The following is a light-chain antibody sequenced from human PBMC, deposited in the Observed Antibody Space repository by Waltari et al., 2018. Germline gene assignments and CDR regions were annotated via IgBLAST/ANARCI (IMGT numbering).Light chain of an antibody. CDR1: TSDVGGYGF. Sequence: QSALTQPASVSGSPGQSITISCTGVTSDVGGYGFISWYPQHPGEAPRLILYEVTIRPSGVSNRFSGSKSGTTASLTISGLQAEDEASYYCTSYTAKTLLFGGGTKLTVL. CDR3: TSYTAKTLL. V-gene: IGLV2-14*03. J-gene: IGLJ2*01. CDR2: EVT.